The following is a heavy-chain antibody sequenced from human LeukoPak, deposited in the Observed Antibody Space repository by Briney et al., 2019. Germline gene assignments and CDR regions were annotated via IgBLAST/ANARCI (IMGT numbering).Heavy chain of an antibody. CDR3: ARGGVATTGGTYYYDSSGSQDLYYFDY. D-gene: IGHD3-22*01. CDR1: VGSFSGYY. J-gene: IGHJ4*02. CDR2: IHHSGST. V-gene: IGHV4-34*01. Sequence: SETLSLTCAVYVGSFSGYYWSWIRQPPGKGLEWIGEIHHSGSTNYNPSLKSRVTISVDTSKNQFSLKLSSVTAADTAVYYCARGGVATTGGTYYYDSSGSQDLYYFDYWGQGTLVTVSS.